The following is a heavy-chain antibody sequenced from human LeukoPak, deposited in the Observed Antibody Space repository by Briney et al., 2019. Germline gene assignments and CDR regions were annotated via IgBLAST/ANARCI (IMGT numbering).Heavy chain of an antibody. CDR3: ARPGSFNNWFDP. V-gene: IGHV4-39*01. Sequence: PLETLSLTCTVSGGSISSSSYYWGWIRQPPGKGLEWIGSIYYSGSTYYNPSLKSRVTISVDTSKNQFSLKLSSVTAADTAVYYCARPGSFNNWFDPWGQGTLVTVSS. D-gene: IGHD6-13*01. CDR2: IYYSGST. CDR1: GGSISSSSYY. J-gene: IGHJ5*02.